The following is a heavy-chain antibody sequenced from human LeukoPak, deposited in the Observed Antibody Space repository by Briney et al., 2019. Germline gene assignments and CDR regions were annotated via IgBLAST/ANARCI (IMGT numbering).Heavy chain of an antibody. CDR2: ISSSCSTI. CDR3: ARDSSGWYRFEY. V-gene: IGHV3-48*03. J-gene: IGHJ4*02. CDR1: GFTFSSYE. D-gene: IGHD6-19*01. Sequence: PGGSLRLSCAASGFTFSSYEMNLLRQASWHGLKSLSYISSSCSTIYYADSVKGRFTISRDNAKNSLYLQMNSLRAEDTAVYYCARDSSGWYRFEYWGQGTLVTVSS.